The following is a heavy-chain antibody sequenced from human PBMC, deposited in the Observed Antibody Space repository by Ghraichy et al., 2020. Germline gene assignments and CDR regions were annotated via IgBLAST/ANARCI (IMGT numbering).Heavy chain of an antibody. CDR3: ARRYSYYHFDY. J-gene: IGHJ4*02. CDR1: GGSISSSSYY. CDR2: IYYSGST. V-gene: IGHV4-39*01. D-gene: IGHD1-26*01. Sequence: SETLSLTCTVSGGSISSSSYYWGWIRQPPGKGLEWIGSIYYSGSTYYNPSLKSRVTISVDTSKNQFSLKLSSVTAADTAVYYCARRYSYYHFDYWGQGTLVTVSS.